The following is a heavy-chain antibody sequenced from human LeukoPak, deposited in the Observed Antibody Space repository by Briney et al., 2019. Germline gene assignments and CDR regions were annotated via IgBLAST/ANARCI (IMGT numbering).Heavy chain of an antibody. V-gene: IGHV3-23*01. Sequence: GGSLRLSCAASGFTFSDYAMSWVRQAPGKGLEWVSTINYSGGTTSHADSVKGRFTISRDNSKNTLYLQMNSLRAEDTAVYYCAKGGGVIVRHFDYWGQGTLVTVSS. D-gene: IGHD3-16*02. CDR2: INYSGGTT. J-gene: IGHJ4*02. CDR1: GFTFSDYA. CDR3: AKGGGVIVRHFDY.